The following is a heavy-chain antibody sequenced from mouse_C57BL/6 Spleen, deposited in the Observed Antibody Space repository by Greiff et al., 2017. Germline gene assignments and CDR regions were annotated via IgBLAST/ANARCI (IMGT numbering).Heavy chain of an antibody. J-gene: IGHJ2*01. CDR3: AATVVATDY. D-gene: IGHD1-1*01. Sequence: VQLQQSGAELVRPGASVKLSCTASGFNINDDYMHWVKQRPEQGLEWIGWIDPENGDTAYASKFQGKATITADTSSNTAYLQLSSLTSEDTAVYYCAATVVATDYWGQGTTLTVSS. CDR1: GFNINDDY. V-gene: IGHV14-4*01. CDR2: IDPENGDT.